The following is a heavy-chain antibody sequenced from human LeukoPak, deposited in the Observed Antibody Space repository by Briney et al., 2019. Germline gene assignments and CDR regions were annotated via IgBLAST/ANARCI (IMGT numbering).Heavy chain of an antibody. CDR2: IRHDGSNK. J-gene: IGHJ4*02. V-gene: IGHV3-30*02. D-gene: IGHD2-21*01. CDR3: AKDRDWAFDY. Sequence: QPGGSLRLSCAASGFRFNNYAMHWVRQAPGKGLEWVAFIRHDGSNKYYSDFVKGRFTISRDNSKNTLYVQMNSVRAEDTAVYYRAKDRDWAFDYWGQGTLVTVSS. CDR1: GFRFNNYA.